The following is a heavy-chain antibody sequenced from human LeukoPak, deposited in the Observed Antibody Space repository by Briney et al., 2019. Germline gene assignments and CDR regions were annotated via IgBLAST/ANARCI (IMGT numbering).Heavy chain of an antibody. CDR2: IYRSGST. Sequence: SETLSLTCTVSGYSISSGYYWGWIRQPPGKGLEWIGSIYRSGSTYYNPSLKSRVTISVDTSKNQFSLKLSSVTAADTAVYYCASYYDSSGYDRTPFDYWGQGTLVTVSS. CDR1: GYSISSGYY. J-gene: IGHJ4*02. V-gene: IGHV4-38-2*02. CDR3: ASYYDSSGYDRTPFDY. D-gene: IGHD3-22*01.